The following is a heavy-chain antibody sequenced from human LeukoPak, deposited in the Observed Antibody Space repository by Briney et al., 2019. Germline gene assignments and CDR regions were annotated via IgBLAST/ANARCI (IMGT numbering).Heavy chain of an antibody. J-gene: IGHJ4*02. V-gene: IGHV3-23*01. CDR2: ITGTDGST. CDR3: AKGPDVWGSYRHDY. Sequence: GASLRLSCAASGFTFSSYAMSWVRQAPGKGLEWVSGITGTDGSTYYADSVKGRFTISRDNSKNTLYLQMNSLRAEDTAIYYCAKGPDVWGSYRHDYWGQGTQVTVSS. D-gene: IGHD3-16*02. CDR1: GFTFSSYA.